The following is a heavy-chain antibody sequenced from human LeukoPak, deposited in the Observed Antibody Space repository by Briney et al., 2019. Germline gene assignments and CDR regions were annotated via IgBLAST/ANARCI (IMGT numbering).Heavy chain of an antibody. V-gene: IGHV3-48*01. CDR3: ARGSTYYDSSGQVPFDY. Sequence: GGSLRLSCAASGFTFSTYSMNWVRQAPGKGLEWVSYISSSSSTIYYAGSVKGRFTISRDNAKNSLYLQMNSLRAEDTAVYYCARGSTYYDSSGQVPFDYWGQGTLVTVSS. J-gene: IGHJ4*02. CDR1: GFTFSTYS. D-gene: IGHD3-22*01. CDR2: ISSSSSTI.